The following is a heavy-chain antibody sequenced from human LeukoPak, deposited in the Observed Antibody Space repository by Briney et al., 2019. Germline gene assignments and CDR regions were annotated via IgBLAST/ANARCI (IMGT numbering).Heavy chain of an antibody. J-gene: IGHJ4*02. CDR1: GYTFTGYY. CDR3: ARDRELRWDFDY. Sequence: ASVKVSCKASGYTFTGYYMHWVRQAPGQGLEWMGWINPNSGGTNYAQKFQGRVTMTRDTSISTAYMGLSRLRSDDTAVYYCARDRELRWDFDYWGQGTLVTVSS. V-gene: IGHV1-2*02. CDR2: INPNSGGT. D-gene: IGHD4-23*01.